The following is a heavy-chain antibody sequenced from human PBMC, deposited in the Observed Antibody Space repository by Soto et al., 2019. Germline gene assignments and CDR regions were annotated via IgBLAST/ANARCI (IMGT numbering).Heavy chain of an antibody. CDR2: ISGSGGST. D-gene: IGHD2-2*02. J-gene: IGHJ3*02. CDR3: AKDLRVVVVPAAIDAFDI. CDR1: GFTFSSYA. V-gene: IGHV3-23*01. Sequence: GESLKISCAASGFTFSSYAMSWVRQAPGKGLEWVSAISGSGGSTYYADSVKGRFTISRDNSKNTLYLQMNSLRAEDTAVYYCAKDLRVVVVPAAIDAFDIWGQGTMVTVSS.